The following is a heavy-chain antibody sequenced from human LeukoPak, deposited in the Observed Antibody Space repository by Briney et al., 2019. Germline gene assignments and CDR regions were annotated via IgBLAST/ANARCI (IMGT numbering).Heavy chain of an antibody. Sequence: GGSLRLSCAASGFTFSSYEMNWVRQAPGKGLEWVSYISSSGSTIYYADSVKGRFTISRDNAKNSLYLQMNSLRAEGTAVYYCARILSRGWGELGYWAQGSLVTVSS. D-gene: IGHD2-15*01. CDR2: ISSSGSTI. CDR1: GFTFSSYE. J-gene: IGHJ4*02. V-gene: IGHV3-48*03. CDR3: ARILSRGWGELGY.